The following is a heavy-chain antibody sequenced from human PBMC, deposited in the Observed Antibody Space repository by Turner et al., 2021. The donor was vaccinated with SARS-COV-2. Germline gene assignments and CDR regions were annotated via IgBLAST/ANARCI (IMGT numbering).Heavy chain of an antibody. V-gene: IGHV1-69*02. D-gene: IGHD1-26*01. CDR2: ISPSLGMA. CDR1: GVSCSTYA. Sequence: QVHLVQSAADVMKPGPSLTVSCKASGVSCSTYAINWVRQAPGQGLEWVGRISPSLGMANYAQKFQGRVTITADKCTSTAYMELSSLRSEDTAVYYCARQGGATTRFQSLYGMDVWGQGTTVTVSS. J-gene: IGHJ6*02. CDR3: ARQGGATTRFQSLYGMDV.